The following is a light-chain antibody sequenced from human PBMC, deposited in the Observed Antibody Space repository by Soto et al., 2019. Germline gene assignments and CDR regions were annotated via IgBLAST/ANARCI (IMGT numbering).Light chain of an antibody. CDR1: QGIRND. CDR3: LQRGDYPLT. CDR2: AAS. V-gene: IGKV1-17*01. J-gene: IGKJ4*01. Sequence: DIQMTQSPSSLSASVGDRVTITCRASQGIRNDLGWYQQKPGKAPKRLIYAASSLQSGVPSRFSGSGYGTEFALTISSLRAEDFATHYCLQRGDYPLTGGGGTKEEI.